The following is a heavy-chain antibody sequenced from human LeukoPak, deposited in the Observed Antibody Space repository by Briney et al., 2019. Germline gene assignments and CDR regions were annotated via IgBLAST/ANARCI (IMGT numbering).Heavy chain of an antibody. Sequence: GGSLRLSCAASGFTFSSYAMYWVRQAPGKGLEWVAVISYDGSNKYYADSVKGRFTVSRDNSKNTLYVQMNSLRAEDTAVYYCAKGRGLRFGESKAANWFDPWGQGTLVTVSS. CDR2: ISYDGSNK. D-gene: IGHD3-10*01. CDR3: AKGRGLRFGESKAANWFDP. J-gene: IGHJ5*02. CDR1: GFTFSSYA. V-gene: IGHV3-30*04.